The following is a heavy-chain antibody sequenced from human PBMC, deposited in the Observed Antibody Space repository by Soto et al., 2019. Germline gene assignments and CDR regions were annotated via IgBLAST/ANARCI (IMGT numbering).Heavy chain of an antibody. D-gene: IGHD5-12*01. CDR3: ARTKSTAIVATILRGNNPFANYYYGMDV. J-gene: IGHJ6*02. Sequence: PSQTLSLTCVISGDSVSSNSAAWNWIRQSPSRGLEWLGRTYYRSKWYNDYAVSVKSRITINPDTSKNQFSLQLNSVTPEDTAVYYCARTKSTAIVATILRGNNPFANYYYGMDVWGQGTTVTVSS. CDR2: TYYRSKWYN. V-gene: IGHV6-1*01. CDR1: GDSVSSNSAA.